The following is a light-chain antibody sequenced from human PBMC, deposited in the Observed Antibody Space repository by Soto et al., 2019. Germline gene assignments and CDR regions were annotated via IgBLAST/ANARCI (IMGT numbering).Light chain of an antibody. V-gene: IGLV1-40*01. CDR3: QSYDRSLTYV. Sequence: QSVLTQPPSVSGAPGQRVTISCTGSRFNIGAGYDVHWYQQLPGTAPKLLIYGNSNRPSGVPDRFSGSKSGTSASLAIPGLQPEDEADYYCQSYDRSLTYVFGTGTKLTVL. CDR2: GNS. CDR1: RFNIGAGYD. J-gene: IGLJ1*01.